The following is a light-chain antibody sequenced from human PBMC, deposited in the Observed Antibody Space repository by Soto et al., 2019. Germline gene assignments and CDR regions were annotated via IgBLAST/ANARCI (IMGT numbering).Light chain of an antibody. Sequence: QSVLTQPPSVSAAPGQKVTISCSGSSSNVGNNFVSWYQHLPGTAPRLLMSENNKRPSGIPDRFSGSKPSTSATLDITGLQTGDEADYYCGTWDSSLSYYVFGTGTKVTVL. J-gene: IGLJ1*01. V-gene: IGLV1-51*01. CDR1: SSNVGNNF. CDR3: GTWDSSLSYYV. CDR2: ENN.